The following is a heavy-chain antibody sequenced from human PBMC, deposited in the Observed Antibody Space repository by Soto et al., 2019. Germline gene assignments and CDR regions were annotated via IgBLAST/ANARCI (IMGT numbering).Heavy chain of an antibody. CDR2: IHHSGNA. CDR1: GGPFSRYY. Sequence: SETLSLTCGVHGGPFSRYYWTWIRQTPGKGLEWIGEIHHSGNANYNPALQSRVSLSVDTSKNQFSLKLTSVTVADTATYYCAGDNVVVNPIRYYHYGMDVWGQGTTVTVSS. CDR3: AGDNVVVNPIRYYHYGMDV. D-gene: IGHD2-15*01. J-gene: IGHJ6*02. V-gene: IGHV4-34*01.